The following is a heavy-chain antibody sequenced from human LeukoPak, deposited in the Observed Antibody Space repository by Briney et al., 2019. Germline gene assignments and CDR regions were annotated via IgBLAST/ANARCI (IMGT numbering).Heavy chain of an antibody. V-gene: IGHV3-72*01. CDR2: TRNKADSYIT. CDR3: VRASYRSGWYPDY. J-gene: IGHJ4*02. Sequence: GGSLRLSCAASGFTFSDHYIHWVRQAPGKGLEWVGRTRNKADSYITQYAASVKGRFTISRDDSKTSLYLQMNSLKTEDTAVYYCVRASYRSGWYPDYWGQGTLVTVSS. D-gene: IGHD6-19*01. CDR1: GFTFSDHY.